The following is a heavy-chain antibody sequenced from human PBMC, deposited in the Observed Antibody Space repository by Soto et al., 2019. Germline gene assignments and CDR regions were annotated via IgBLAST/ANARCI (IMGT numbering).Heavy chain of an antibody. J-gene: IGHJ4*02. D-gene: IGHD5-12*01. Sequence: QVQLQQWGAGLLKPSETLSLTCAVTGGSLSGYYWSWIRQPPGKGLEWIGEVKDGGHTNYSPSLRGRVTISSDTSNNQFSLRLNSVTAADTGVYYCARGQEGVVATHWDQGSLVPVSS. CDR1: GGSLSGYY. CDR2: VKDGGHT. V-gene: IGHV4-34*01. CDR3: ARGQEGVVATH.